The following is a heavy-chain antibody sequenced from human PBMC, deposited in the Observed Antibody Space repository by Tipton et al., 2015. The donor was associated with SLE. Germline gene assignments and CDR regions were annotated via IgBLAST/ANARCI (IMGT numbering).Heavy chain of an antibody. V-gene: IGHV4-39*07. CDR2: ISYRGTT. CDR3: ARVVDDSRGHFYSFDY. CDR1: GGSTSSTNYY. J-gene: IGHJ4*02. Sequence: LRLSCTVSGGSTSSTNYYWGWIRQPPGKGLEWIGSISYRGTTSYNPSLKRRATISIDTAKNHFSLRLRAVTAADTALYYCARVVDDSRGHFYSFDYWGQGTLVTVS. D-gene: IGHD3-22*01.